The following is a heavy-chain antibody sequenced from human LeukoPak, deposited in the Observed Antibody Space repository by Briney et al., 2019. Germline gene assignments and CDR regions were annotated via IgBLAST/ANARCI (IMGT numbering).Heavy chain of an antibody. Sequence: GGSLRLSCAASGFTFSSYWMHWVRQAPGKGLEWVSTISGTGGTTYYADSVKGRFTISRDNSKNTLYLQMNSLRAEDTAVYYCAKDPRSTAVTTSRSFDYWGQGTLVTVSS. CDR2: ISGTGGTT. V-gene: IGHV3-23*01. CDR3: AKDPRSTAVTTSRSFDY. CDR1: GFTFSSYW. J-gene: IGHJ4*02. D-gene: IGHD4-11*01.